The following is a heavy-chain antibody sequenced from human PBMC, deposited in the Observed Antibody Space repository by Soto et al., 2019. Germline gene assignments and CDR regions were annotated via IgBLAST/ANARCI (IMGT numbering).Heavy chain of an antibody. Sequence: ASVKVSCKASGYTFTSYYMHWVRQAPGQGLEWMGIINPSGGSTSYAQKFQGRVTMTRDTSTSTVYMELSSLRSEDTAVYYCARVRRAETYGRDYGMDVWGQGTTVTVS. V-gene: IGHV1-46*01. D-gene: IGHD2-15*01. CDR1: GYTFTSYY. CDR3: ARVRRAETYGRDYGMDV. CDR2: INPSGGST. J-gene: IGHJ6*02.